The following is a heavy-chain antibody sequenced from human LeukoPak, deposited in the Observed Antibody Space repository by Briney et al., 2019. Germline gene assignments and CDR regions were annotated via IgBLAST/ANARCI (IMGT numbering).Heavy chain of an antibody. V-gene: IGHV4-4*02. CDR2: INHSEST. D-gene: IGHD6-13*01. Sequence: SETLSLTCAVSGGSISSSNWWSWIRQPPGKGLEWVGEINHSESTNYNPSLESRVTISVGTSKNQFSLKLSSVTAADTAVYYCAVSIAAAGTSWFDPWGQGTLVTVSS. CDR3: AVSIAAAGTSWFDP. J-gene: IGHJ5*02. CDR1: GGSISSSNW.